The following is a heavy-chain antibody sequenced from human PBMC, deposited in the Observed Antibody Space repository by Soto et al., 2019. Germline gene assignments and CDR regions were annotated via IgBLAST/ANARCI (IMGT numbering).Heavy chain of an antibody. J-gene: IGHJ4*02. V-gene: IGHV1-69*04. Sequence: SVKVSCKASGGTFSSYTISWVRQAPGQGLEWMGRIIPILGMANYAQKFQGRVTITADKSTSTAYMELSSLRSEDTAVYYCARDPRKGNWNPRLWPRDYWGQGTLVTVSS. CDR2: IIPILGMA. CDR3: ARDPRKGNWNPRLWPRDY. CDR1: GGTFSSYT. D-gene: IGHD1-20*01.